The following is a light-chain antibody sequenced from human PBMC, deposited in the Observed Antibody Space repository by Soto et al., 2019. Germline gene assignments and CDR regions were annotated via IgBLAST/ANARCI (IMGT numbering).Light chain of an antibody. V-gene: IGKV1-39*01. CDR3: QQYYSTPLT. J-gene: IGKJ4*01. CDR1: QSISSY. CDR2: HAS. Sequence: DIQMTQSPSSLSVSVGDRVTITCRASQSISSYLNWYQQKPGTAPKVLIYHASNLQSGVPSRFSGSGSGTEFTLTISSLQAEDVAVYYCQQYYSTPLTFGGGTKVDIK.